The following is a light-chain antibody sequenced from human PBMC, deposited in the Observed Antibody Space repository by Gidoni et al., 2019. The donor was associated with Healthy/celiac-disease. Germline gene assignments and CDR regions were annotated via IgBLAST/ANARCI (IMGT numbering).Light chain of an antibody. V-gene: IGKV3-11*01. J-gene: IGKJ3*01. Sequence: EIVLTQSPATLSLSPGERATLSCRASQSVSSYLAWYQQKPGQAPRLLIYDASNRATGIPARFSCSGSGTYFTLTISSLEPEDFAVYYCQPRSNWLRTFGPGTKVDIK. CDR1: QSVSSY. CDR2: DAS. CDR3: QPRSNWLRT.